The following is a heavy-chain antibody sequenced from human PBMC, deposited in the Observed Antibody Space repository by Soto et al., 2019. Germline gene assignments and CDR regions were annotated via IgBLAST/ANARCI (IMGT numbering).Heavy chain of an antibody. CDR2: INHSGST. V-gene: IGHV4-34*01. CDR1: GGSFSGYY. J-gene: IGHJ4*02. D-gene: IGHD5-18*01. Sequence: QVQLQQWGAGLLKPSETLSLTCAVYGGSFSGYYWSWIRQPPGKGLEWIGEINHSGSTNYNPSLKSRVTISVDTSKNQFSLKLSSVTAADTAVYYCARLGGIQLWLHNPQIDYWGQGTLVTVSS. CDR3: ARLGGIQLWLHNPQIDY.